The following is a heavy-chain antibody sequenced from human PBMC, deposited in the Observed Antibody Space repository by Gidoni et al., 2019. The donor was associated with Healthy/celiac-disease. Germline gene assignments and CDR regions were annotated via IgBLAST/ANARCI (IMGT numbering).Heavy chain of an antibody. J-gene: IGHJ4*02. CDR1: GSPFSSYW. CDR2: IKQDGSEK. Sequence: EVQLVEPGGGLVQPGRSLRPSCAAHGSPFSSYWMRWVRQAPGKGLEWVANIKQDGSEKYYVDSVKGRFTSSRDNAKNSLYLQMNSLRAEDTAVYYCAREYSGSPSDYWGQGTLVTVSS. CDR3: AREYSGSPSDY. D-gene: IGHD1-26*01. V-gene: IGHV3-7*01.